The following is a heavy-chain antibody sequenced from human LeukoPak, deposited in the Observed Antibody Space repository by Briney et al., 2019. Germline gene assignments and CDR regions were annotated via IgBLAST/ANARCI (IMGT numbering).Heavy chain of an antibody. Sequence: SHTLSLTCTVSGGSISSGDYYWNWIRQPPGKGLEWIGYIYYSGSTYYNPSLKSRVTISLDTSKTQFSLRLSSVTAADTAVYYCSRGLRGRSGYYFDSWGQGTLVTVSS. J-gene: IGHJ4*02. V-gene: IGHV4-30-4*01. CDR3: SRGLRGRSGYYFDS. CDR1: GGSISSGDYY. CDR2: IYYSGST.